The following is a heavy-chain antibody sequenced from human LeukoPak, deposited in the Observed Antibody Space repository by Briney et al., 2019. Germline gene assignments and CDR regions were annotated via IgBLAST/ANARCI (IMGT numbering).Heavy chain of an antibody. CDR3: ARRSAAADTPLDY. Sequence: GRSLRPSCAASGFTFSSYGMHWVRQAPGKGLEWVAVISYDGSNKYYADSVKGRFTISRDNSKNTLYLQMNSLRAEDTAVYYCARRSAAADTPLDYWGQGTLVTVSS. V-gene: IGHV3-30*03. D-gene: IGHD6-13*01. CDR1: GFTFSSYG. CDR2: ISYDGSNK. J-gene: IGHJ4*02.